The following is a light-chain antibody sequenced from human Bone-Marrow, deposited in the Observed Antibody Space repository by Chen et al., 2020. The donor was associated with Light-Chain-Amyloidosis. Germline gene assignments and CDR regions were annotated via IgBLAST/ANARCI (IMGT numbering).Light chain of an antibody. Sequence: SYVLTQPSSVSVAPGQTATITCGGNNIGSTSVHWYQQTPGQAPLLVVYDDSDRPSGIPERFSGSNSGNTATLTISRVEAGDEADYYCQVWDRNSDRPVFGGGTKLTVL. CDR2: DDS. CDR3: QVWDRNSDRPV. J-gene: IGLJ3*02. CDR1: NIGSTS. V-gene: IGLV3-21*02.